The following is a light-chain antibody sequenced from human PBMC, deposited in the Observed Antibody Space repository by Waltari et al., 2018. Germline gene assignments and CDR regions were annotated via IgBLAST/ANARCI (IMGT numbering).Light chain of an antibody. CDR3: QQYYSYPWT. V-gene: IGKV1-8*01. CDR2: AAS. Sequence: ALRMTQSPSSLSASTGDRVTITLRASQGVSSYVAWYQQKPGKAPNLLIYAASTLQSGVPSRFSGSGSGTDFSLIISCLQSEDFATYYCQQYYSYPWTFGQGTKVEI. CDR1: QGVSSY. J-gene: IGKJ1*01.